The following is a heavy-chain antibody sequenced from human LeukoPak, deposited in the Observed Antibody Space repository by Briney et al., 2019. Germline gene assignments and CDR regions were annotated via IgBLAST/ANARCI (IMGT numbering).Heavy chain of an antibody. CDR2: IYPGDSDT. Sequence: GESLKISCKGSGYSFTRYCIGWVRQMPGKGQEWMGIIYPGDSDTRYSPSFQGQVTISADKSISTAYLQWSSLKASDTAMYYCARQSRGRHDAFDIWGQGTMVTVSS. V-gene: IGHV5-51*01. J-gene: IGHJ3*02. CDR1: GYSFTRYC. CDR3: ARQSRGRHDAFDI. D-gene: IGHD1-26*01.